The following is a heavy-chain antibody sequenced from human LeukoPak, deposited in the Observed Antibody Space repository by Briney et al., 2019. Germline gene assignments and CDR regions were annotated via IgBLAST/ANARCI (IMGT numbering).Heavy chain of an antibody. V-gene: IGHV4-4*07. CDR1: GGSISSYY. CDR2: IYTSGST. Sequence: PETLSLTCTVSGGSISSYYWSWIRQPARKGLEWNGRIYTSGSTNYNPSPKSRVTITVDTSKNQFSLKLSSVTAADTAVYVCARGFRGTNLVHWGQGTLVTVSS. D-gene: IGHD3-10*01. CDR3: ARGFRGTNLVH. J-gene: IGHJ4*02.